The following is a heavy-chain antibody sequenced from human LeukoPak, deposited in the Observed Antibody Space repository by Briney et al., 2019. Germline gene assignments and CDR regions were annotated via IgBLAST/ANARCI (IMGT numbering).Heavy chain of an antibody. J-gene: IGHJ2*01. Sequence: SVKVSRKASGFTFSSSAMQWVRQARGQRPEWIGWIVVGSGNTNYAQKFQERVTITRDMSTSTAYMELSSLRSDDTAVYYCAAAKLGHASGWYFDLWGRGTLVTVSS. CDR1: GFTFSSSA. CDR3: AAAKLGHASGWYFDL. V-gene: IGHV1-58*02. D-gene: IGHD7-27*01. CDR2: IVVGSGNT.